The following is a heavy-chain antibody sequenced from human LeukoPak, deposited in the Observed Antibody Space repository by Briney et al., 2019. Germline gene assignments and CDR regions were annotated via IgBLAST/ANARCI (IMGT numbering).Heavy chain of an antibody. D-gene: IGHD3-16*01. CDR2: TKQDGSEK. J-gene: IGHJ4*02. CDR1: GFTLRRSL. CDR3: ARKGLGDY. V-gene: IGHV3-7*01. Sequence: GGPSELAGGALRQACGTSGFTLRRSLMGWGPQAPGEGLEWVANTKQDGSEKYYVDSVKGRFTISRDNAKNSLYLQMNSLRADDTAVYYCARKGLGDYWGQGTLVTVSS.